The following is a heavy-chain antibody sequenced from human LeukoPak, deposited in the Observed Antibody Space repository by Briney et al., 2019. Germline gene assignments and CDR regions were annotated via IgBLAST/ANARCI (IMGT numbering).Heavy chain of an antibody. CDR1: GYTFTGYY. V-gene: IGHV1-2*02. CDR2: INPNSGGT. D-gene: IGHD3-22*01. J-gene: IGHJ4*02. CDR3: ARDRDSSGYSKYYFDY. Sequence: GASVKVSCKASGYTFTGYYMHWVRQAPGQGLEWMGWINPNSGGTNYAQKFQGRVTMTRDTSISTAYMELSRLRSDDTAVYYCARDRDSSGYSKYYFDYWGQGTLVTVSS.